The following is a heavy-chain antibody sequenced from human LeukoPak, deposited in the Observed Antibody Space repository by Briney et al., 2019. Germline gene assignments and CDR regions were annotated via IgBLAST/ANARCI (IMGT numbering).Heavy chain of an antibody. V-gene: IGHV3-30*02. CDR3: AKVGIAVAGPSYYFDY. J-gene: IGHJ4*02. CDR1: GFTFSSYG. D-gene: IGHD6-19*01. Sequence: GGSLRLSCAASGFTFSSYGMHWVRQAPGKGLEWVAFIRYDGSNKYYADSVKGRFTISRDNSKNTLYLQMNSLRAEDTAVYYCAKVGIAVAGPSYYFDYWGQGTLVTVSS. CDR2: IRYDGSNK.